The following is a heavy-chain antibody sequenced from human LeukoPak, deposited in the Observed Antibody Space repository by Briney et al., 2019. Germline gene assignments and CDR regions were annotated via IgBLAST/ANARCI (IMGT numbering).Heavy chain of an antibody. CDR3: ARVRRLEWLYY. J-gene: IGHJ4*02. CDR2: INPSGGST. Sequence: GASVKVSCKASGYTFTSYYTHWVRQAPGQGLEWMGIINPSGGSTSYAQKFQGRVTMTRDTSTSTVYMELSSLRSEDTAVYYCARVRRLEWLYYWGQGTLVTVSS. V-gene: IGHV1-46*01. D-gene: IGHD3-3*01. CDR1: GYTFTSYY.